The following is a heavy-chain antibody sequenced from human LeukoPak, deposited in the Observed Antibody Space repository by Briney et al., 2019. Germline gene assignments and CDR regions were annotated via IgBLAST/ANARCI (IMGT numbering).Heavy chain of an antibody. V-gene: IGHV3-30*02. CDR1: GFTFSSYG. J-gene: IGHJ4*02. CDR3: AKDRGYSYGYFDY. Sequence: GGSLRLSCAASGFTFSSYGMHWVRQAPGKGLEWVAVIWYDGSNKYYADSVKGRFTISRDNSKNTLYLQMDSLRAEDTAVYYCAKDRGYSYGYFDYWGQGTLVTVSS. CDR2: IWYDGSNK. D-gene: IGHD5-18*01.